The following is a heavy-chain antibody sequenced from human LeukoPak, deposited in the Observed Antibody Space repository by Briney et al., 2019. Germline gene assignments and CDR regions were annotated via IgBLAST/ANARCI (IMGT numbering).Heavy chain of an antibody. D-gene: IGHD4-17*01. J-gene: IGHJ4*02. CDR1: GFTFSTYW. V-gene: IGHV3-7*01. CDR2: INQHASEK. Sequence: GGSLRLSCAASGFTFSTYWMTWVRQAPGKGLEWVATINQHASEKYYVDSVKGRFTISRDNAKDSLNLQMDGLRAEDTAVYFCARDGGHYGDLDYWGQGTLVTVSS. CDR3: ARDGGHYGDLDY.